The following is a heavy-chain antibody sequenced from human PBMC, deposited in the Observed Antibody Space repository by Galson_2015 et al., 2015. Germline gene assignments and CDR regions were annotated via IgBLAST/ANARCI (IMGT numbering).Heavy chain of an antibody. Sequence: CAASGFTFSSYGMHWVRQAPGKGLEWVAVIWYDGSNKYYADSVKGRFTISRDNSKNTLYLQMNSLRAEDTAVYYCAREGYSRDGFDYWGQGTLVTVSS. CDR1: GFTFSSYG. CDR2: IWYDGSNK. D-gene: IGHD6-13*01. V-gene: IGHV3-33*01. J-gene: IGHJ4*02. CDR3: AREGYSRDGFDY.